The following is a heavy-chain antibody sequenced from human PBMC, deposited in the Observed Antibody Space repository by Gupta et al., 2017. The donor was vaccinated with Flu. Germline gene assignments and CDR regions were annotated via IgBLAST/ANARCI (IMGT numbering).Heavy chain of an antibody. J-gene: IGHJ4*02. V-gene: IGHV4-34*01. CDR3: ARGMRYFDWLLSYFDY. CDR2: INHSGST. CDR1: GGSFSGYY. D-gene: IGHD3-9*01. Sequence: QVQLQQWGAGLLKPSETLSLTCAVYGGSFSGYYWSWIRQPPGKGLEWIGEINHSGSTNYNPSLKSRVTISVDTSKNQFSLKLSSVTAADTAVYYCARGMRYFDWLLSYFDYWGQGTLVTVSS.